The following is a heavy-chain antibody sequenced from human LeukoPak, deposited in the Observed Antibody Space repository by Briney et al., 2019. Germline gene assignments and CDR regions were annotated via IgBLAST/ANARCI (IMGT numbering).Heavy chain of an antibody. CDR2: IGGSGGST. D-gene: IGHD3-3*01. CDR3: ANLYVFWSGFPQDAFDI. J-gene: IGHJ3*02. V-gene: IGHV3-23*01. Sequence: PGGSLRLSCAASGFTFSSYAMSWVRQAPGKGLEWVSAIGGSGGSTYYADSVKGRFTISRDNSKNTLYLQMNSLRAEDTAVYYCANLYVFWSGFPQDAFDIWGQGTMVTVSS. CDR1: GFTFSSYA.